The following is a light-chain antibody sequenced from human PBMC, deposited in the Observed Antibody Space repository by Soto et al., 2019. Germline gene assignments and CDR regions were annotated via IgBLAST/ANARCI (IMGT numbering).Light chain of an antibody. CDR1: ISNIGAGYD. J-gene: IGLJ3*02. CDR2: GNN. Sequence: QLVLTQPPSVSGAPGQRVTTSCIGSISNIGAGYDVHWYQQLPGKAPKLLISGNNNRPSGVPDRFSGSKSGTSASLAIAGLQAEDEADYYCQSYDSSLSAVVFGGGTKVTVL. CDR3: QSYDSSLSAVV. V-gene: IGLV1-40*01.